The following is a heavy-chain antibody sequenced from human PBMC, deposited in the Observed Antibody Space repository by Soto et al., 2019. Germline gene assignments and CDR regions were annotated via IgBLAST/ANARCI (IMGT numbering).Heavy chain of an antibody. CDR2: IIPIFGTA. CDR3: ARGYSSSSGHDY. J-gene: IGHJ4*02. Sequence: SSVKVSCTASGGTFSIYAISCLRQAPGQGLEWMGGIIPIFGTADYAQKFQGRVTITADESTSTAYMELSSLRSEDTAVYYCARGYSSSSGHDYWGQGTLVTVSS. V-gene: IGHV1-69*01. D-gene: IGHD6-6*01. CDR1: GGTFSIYA.